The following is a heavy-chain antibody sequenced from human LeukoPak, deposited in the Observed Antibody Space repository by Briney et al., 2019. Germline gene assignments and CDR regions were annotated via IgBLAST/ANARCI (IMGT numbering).Heavy chain of an antibody. V-gene: IGHV2-5*02. CDR1: GFSFSTSGVG. Sequence: SGPTLVKPTQTLTLTCTFSGFSFSTSGVGVGWIRQPPGKALEWLALIYWDDDKRYSPSLKSRLTITKDTSKNQVVLTMTNMDPVDTATYYCARSYSGYYSTPFDFWGQGNLVTVSS. CDR3: ARSYSGYYSTPFDF. J-gene: IGHJ4*02. CDR2: IYWDDDK. D-gene: IGHD3-22*01.